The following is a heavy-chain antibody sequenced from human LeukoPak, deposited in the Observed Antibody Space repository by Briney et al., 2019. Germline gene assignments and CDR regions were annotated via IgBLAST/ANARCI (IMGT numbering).Heavy chain of an antibody. CDR2: ISSSGSTI. CDR1: GFTFSSYE. J-gene: IGHJ3*02. V-gene: IGHV3-48*03. CDR3: ARDCPYCGGDFHDAFDI. Sequence: PGGSLRLSCAASGFTFSSYEMNWVRQAPGKGLEWVSYISSSGSTIYYADSVKGRFTISRDNAKNSLYLQMNSLRAEDTAVHYCARDCPYCGGDFHDAFDIWGQGTMVTVSS. D-gene: IGHD2-21*02.